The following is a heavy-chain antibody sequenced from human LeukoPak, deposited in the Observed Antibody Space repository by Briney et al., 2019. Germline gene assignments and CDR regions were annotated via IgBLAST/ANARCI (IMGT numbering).Heavy chain of an antibody. CDR3: ARRSDSSWSARAAFDI. D-gene: IGHD6-13*01. Sequence: SETLSLTCAVYGGSFSGYYWSWIRQPPGKGLEWIGEINHGGSTNYNPSLKSRVTISVDTSKNQFSLKLSSVTAADTAVYYCARRSDSSWSARAAFDIWGQGTMVAVSS. J-gene: IGHJ3*02. CDR1: GGSFSGYY. CDR2: INHGGST. V-gene: IGHV4-34*01.